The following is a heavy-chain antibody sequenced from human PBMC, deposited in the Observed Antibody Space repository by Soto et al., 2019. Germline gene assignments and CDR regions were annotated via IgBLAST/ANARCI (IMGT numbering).Heavy chain of an antibody. Sequence: QITLKESGPSLVKPTQPLTLSCTFSVFSLSSTRMAVGWSRQPPGKALECLALIYWDDDKRYSPFLKSRLTITKDTSKNQVVLTMSNMDPVDTARYYCAHIVVAGLGYYFDYWGQGTLVTVSS. CDR2: IYWDDDK. CDR3: AHIVVAGLGYYFDY. J-gene: IGHJ4*02. CDR1: VFSLSSTRMA. V-gene: IGHV2-5*02. D-gene: IGHD6-19*01.